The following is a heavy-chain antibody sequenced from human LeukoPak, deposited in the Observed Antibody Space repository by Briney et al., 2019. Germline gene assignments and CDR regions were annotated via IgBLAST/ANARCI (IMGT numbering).Heavy chain of an antibody. Sequence: GRSLRLSCAASGFTFSSYAMHWVRQAPGKGLEWVAVISYDGSNKYYADSVKGRFTISRDNSKNTLYLQMNSLRADDTAVYYCARDGPSMSIQHWGQGTLVTVSS. D-gene: IGHD6-6*01. J-gene: IGHJ1*01. CDR3: ARDGPSMSIQH. CDR2: ISYDGSNK. V-gene: IGHV3-30-3*01. CDR1: GFTFSSYA.